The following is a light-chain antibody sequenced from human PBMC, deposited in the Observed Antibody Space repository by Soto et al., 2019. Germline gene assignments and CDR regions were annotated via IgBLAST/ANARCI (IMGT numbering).Light chain of an antibody. V-gene: IGLV2-11*01. Sequence: QSALTQPRSVSESPGQSVTISCTGTSSDVGRYDFVSWYQHHPGKAPKLILYDVTKRPSGVPDRFSGSKSGNTASLAISGLQAEDEADYYCCSYAGSSTLFGGGTQLTVL. CDR3: CSYAGSSTL. CDR1: SSDVGRYDF. CDR2: DVT. J-gene: IGLJ2*01.